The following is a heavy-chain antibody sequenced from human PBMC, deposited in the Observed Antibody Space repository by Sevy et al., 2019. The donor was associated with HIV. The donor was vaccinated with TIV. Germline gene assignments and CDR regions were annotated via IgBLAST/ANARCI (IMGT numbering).Heavy chain of an antibody. V-gene: IGHV3-7*01. J-gene: IGHJ6*02. Sequence: ETLSLTCATSGFTFSSHWMSWVRQAPGKGLEWVANIKQDGSDKYYVDSVKGRFTISRDNAKNSLSLQMNSLRAEDTAVYYCARDTGGIGMDVWGQGTTVTVSS. CDR2: IKQDGSDK. CDR1: GFTFSSHW. CDR3: ARDTGGIGMDV. D-gene: IGHD6-13*01.